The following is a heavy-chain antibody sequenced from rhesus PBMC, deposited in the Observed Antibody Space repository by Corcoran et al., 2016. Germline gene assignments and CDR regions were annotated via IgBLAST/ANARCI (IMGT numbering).Heavy chain of an antibody. D-gene: IGHD5-42*01. CDR1: GYSISSGYY. CDR2: ISGSSWRT. Sequence: QVQLQESGPGLVKPSATLSLTCAVSGYSISSGYYCGWIRQPPGKGLEYIGYISGSSWRTYYNPPLRSRGTISKDTSKDQLSLKLSSVTAADTAVYYCARQGDIVGTVKDYGGQGGLVTVSS. V-gene: IGHV4-99*01. CDR3: ARQGDIVGTVKDY. J-gene: IGHJ4*01.